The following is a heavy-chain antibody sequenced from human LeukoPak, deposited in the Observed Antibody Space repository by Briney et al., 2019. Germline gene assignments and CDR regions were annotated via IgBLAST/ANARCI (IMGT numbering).Heavy chain of an antibody. J-gene: IGHJ6*04. CDR3: TGATPYYYYGMDV. V-gene: IGHV4-4*02. D-gene: IGHD2-15*01. CDR1: GGSISSSNW. Sequence: SGTLSLTCAVSGGSISSSNWWSWVRQPPGKGLEWIGEIYHSGSTNYNPSLKSRVTISVDKSKNQFSLKLSSVTAADTAVYYCTGATPYYYYGMDVWGKGTTVTVSS. CDR2: IYHSGST.